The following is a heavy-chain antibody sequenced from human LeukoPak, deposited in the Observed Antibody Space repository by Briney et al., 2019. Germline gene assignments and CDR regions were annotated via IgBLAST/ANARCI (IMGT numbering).Heavy chain of an antibody. CDR2: IYYSGSS. D-gene: IGHD3-3*01. V-gene: IGHV4-59*12. CDR1: GGSISTYY. J-gene: IGHJ3*02. Sequence: SEALSLTCTLSGGSISTYYWSWIRQPPGKGLEWIGYIYYSGSSGYNPSLKSRGTISVDTSKNQFSLKLTAVNAADTAVYYCARGSITVVPAFDIWGQGTMVTVSS. CDR3: ARGSITVVPAFDI.